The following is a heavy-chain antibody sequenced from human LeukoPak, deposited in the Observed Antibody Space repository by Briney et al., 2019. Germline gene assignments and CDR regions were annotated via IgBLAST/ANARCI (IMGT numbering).Heavy chain of an antibody. D-gene: IGHD2-21*02. CDR2: IISNGGST. Sequence: GSLRLSCSASGFTFSVYAIHWVRQAPGKGLEYVSTIISNGGSTYYADSVKGRFTISRDNSKNTVSLQMSSLRAEDTALYYCVKDGLAFCGGDCYSYFDYWGQGTIASASS. V-gene: IGHV3-64D*06. CDR1: GFTFSVYA. J-gene: IGHJ4*02. CDR3: VKDGLAFCGGDCYSYFDY.